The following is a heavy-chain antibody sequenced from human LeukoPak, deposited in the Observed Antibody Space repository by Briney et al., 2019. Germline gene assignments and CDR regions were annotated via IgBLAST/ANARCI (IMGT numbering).Heavy chain of an antibody. J-gene: IGHJ4*02. CDR2: IYYSGST. CDR1: GGSISSYY. CDR3: ARGDSSGYYFDY. V-gene: IGHV4-59*01. Sequence: SETLSLTCTVSGGSISSYYWSWIRQPPGKGLEWIGYIYYSGSTNYNPSLKSRVTISVDTSKNQFSLKLSSVTAADTAVYYCARGDSSGYYFDYWGQGTLVTVSS. D-gene: IGHD3-22*01.